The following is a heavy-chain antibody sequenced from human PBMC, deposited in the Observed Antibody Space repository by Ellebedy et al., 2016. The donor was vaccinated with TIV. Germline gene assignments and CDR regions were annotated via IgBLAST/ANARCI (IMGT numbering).Heavy chain of an antibody. D-gene: IGHD3-3*01. J-gene: IGHJ6*02. V-gene: IGHV3-7*01. CDR1: GFAFSTYW. CDR3: ARVASPGLFGYYYGLDV. Sequence: GESLKISCAASGFAFSTYWMSWVRQAPGKGLEWVANLKQEGTEKNYVDSVKGRFTISRDDAKNSLFLEMNSLRAEDTAVYYCARVASPGLFGYYYGLDVWGQGTTVTVSS. CDR2: LKQEGTEK.